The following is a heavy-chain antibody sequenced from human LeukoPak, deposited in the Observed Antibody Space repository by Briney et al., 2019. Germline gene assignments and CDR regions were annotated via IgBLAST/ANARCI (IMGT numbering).Heavy chain of an antibody. D-gene: IGHD6-19*01. J-gene: IGHJ5*02. V-gene: IGHV3-7*01. Sequence: GGSLRLSCAAPGFTFSSYWMSWVRQAPGKGLEWVANIKQDGSEKYYVDSVKGRFTISRDNAKNSLYLQMNSLRAEDTAVYYCARGAGIYYTTGWTGWFDPWGQGTLVTVTS. CDR1: GFTFSSYW. CDR3: ARGAGIYYTTGWTGWFDP. CDR2: IKQDGSEK.